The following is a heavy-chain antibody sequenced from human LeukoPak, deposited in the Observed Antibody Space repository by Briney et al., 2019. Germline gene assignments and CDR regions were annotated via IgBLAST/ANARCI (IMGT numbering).Heavy chain of an antibody. D-gene: IGHD5-24*01. CDR2: IYYSGST. CDR3: ARTQDSRWHYYYMDV. J-gene: IGHJ6*03. Sequence: SETLSLTCTVSGGSISSHYWSWIRQPPGKGLEWIGYIYYSGSTNYNPSLKSRVTISVDTSKNQFSLKLSSVTAADTAVYYCARTQDSRWHYYYMDVWGKGTTVTVSS. CDR1: GGSISSHY. V-gene: IGHV4-59*11.